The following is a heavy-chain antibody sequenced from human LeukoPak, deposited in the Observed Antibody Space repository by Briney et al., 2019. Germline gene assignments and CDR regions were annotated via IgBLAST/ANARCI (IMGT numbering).Heavy chain of an antibody. J-gene: IGHJ6*02. D-gene: IGHD3-3*01. CDR1: GGSFSGYY. Sequence: SETLSLTCAVYGGSFSGYYWSWIRQPPGKGLEWIGEINHSGSTNYNPSLKSRVTMSVDTSKNQFSLKLSSVTAADTAVYYCARVSMYYDFWSGSDYYYGMDVWGQGTTVTVSS. CDR2: INHSGST. V-gene: IGHV4-34*01. CDR3: ARVSMYYDFWSGSDYYYGMDV.